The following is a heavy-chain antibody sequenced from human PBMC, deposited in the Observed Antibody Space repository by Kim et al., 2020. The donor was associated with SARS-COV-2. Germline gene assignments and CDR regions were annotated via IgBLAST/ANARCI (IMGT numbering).Heavy chain of an antibody. CDR1: GGTFSSYA. Sequence: SVKVSCKPSGGTFSSYAISWVRQAPGQGLEWMGGIIPIFGTANYAQKFQGRVTITADESTSTAYMELSSLRSEDTAVYYCARRARWLMTTVVTGGMDVWGQGTTVTVSS. V-gene: IGHV1-69*13. CDR3: ARRARWLMTTVVTGGMDV. CDR2: IIPIFGTA. J-gene: IGHJ6*02. D-gene: IGHD4-17*01.